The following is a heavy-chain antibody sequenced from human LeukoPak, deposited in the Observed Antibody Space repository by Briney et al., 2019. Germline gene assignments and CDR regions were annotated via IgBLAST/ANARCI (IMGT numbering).Heavy chain of an antibody. D-gene: IGHD1-14*01. J-gene: IGHJ6*03. CDR1: GFTFSSYG. Sequence: QSGGSLRLSCAASGFTFSSYGMHWVRQAPGKGLEWVAFTRFDGSNKYYADSVKGRFTISRDNSKNTLYLQMNSLRTEDTAVYYCAKPEKQSQYYFYYMDVWGKGTTVTISS. V-gene: IGHV3-30*02. CDR2: TRFDGSNK. CDR3: AKPEKQSQYYFYYMDV.